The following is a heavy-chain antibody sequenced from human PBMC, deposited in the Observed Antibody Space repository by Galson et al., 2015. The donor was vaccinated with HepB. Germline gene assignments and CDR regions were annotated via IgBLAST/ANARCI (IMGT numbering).Heavy chain of an antibody. Sequence: SLRLSCAASGFTFSRYSMTWVRQAPGKGLEWVSSISSSSNYIYYADSVKGRFTISRDNAKNSLYLQMNSLRAEDTAVYYCARGRIDVVVTVDDYWGQGTLVTVSP. CDR3: ARGRIDVVVTVDDY. CDR1: GFTFSRYS. D-gene: IGHD2-2*01. CDR2: ISSSSNYI. J-gene: IGHJ4*02. V-gene: IGHV3-21*01.